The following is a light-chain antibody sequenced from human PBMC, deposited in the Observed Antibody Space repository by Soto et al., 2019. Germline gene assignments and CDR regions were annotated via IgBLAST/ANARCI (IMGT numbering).Light chain of an antibody. CDR3: QQANNWPYT. CDR2: GAS. CDR1: QSVSDN. J-gene: IGKJ2*01. V-gene: IGKV3-15*01. Sequence: EIVVTQSPATLSVSPGERATLSCRASQSVSDNLAWYQQKPGQAPRLLMYGASTRATGIPARFSGSGSGTEFTLTISSLQSEDFAVYYCQQANNWPYTFGQGTKVDIK.